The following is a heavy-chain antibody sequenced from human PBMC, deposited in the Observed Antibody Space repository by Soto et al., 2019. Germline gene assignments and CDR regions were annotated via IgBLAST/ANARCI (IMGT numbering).Heavy chain of an antibody. CDR1: GGSISSSSYY. D-gene: IGHD6-19*01. J-gene: IGHJ4*02. CDR3: ARHPHAIAVAAYFDL. V-gene: IGHV4-39*01. CDR2: IYYSGST. Sequence: QLQLQESGPGLVKPSETLSLTCTVSGGSISSSSYYWGWIRQPPGKGLEWIGSIYYSGSTYYNPSLKSRVTISVDTSKNQFSLKLSSVTAADTAVYYCARHPHAIAVAAYFDLWGQGTLVTVSS.